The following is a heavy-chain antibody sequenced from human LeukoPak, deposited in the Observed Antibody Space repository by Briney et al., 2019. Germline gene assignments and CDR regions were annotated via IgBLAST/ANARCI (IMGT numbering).Heavy chain of an antibody. Sequence: GGSLRLSCAASGFTLSSYWMHWVRLAPGKGLVWVSRIESDGRTNYADSVKGRFTVSRDNAKNTVSLQMNSLRAEDTGVYHCARAPSEIGGYYPEYFRHWGQGTLVIVSS. D-gene: IGHD3-22*01. CDR2: IESDGRT. V-gene: IGHV3-74*01. CDR3: ARAPSEIGGYYPEYFRH. CDR1: GFTLSSYW. J-gene: IGHJ1*01.